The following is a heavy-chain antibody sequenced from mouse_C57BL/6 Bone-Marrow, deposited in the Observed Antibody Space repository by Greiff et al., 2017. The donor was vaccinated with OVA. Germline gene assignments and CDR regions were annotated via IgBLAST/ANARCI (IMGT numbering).Heavy chain of an antibody. V-gene: IGHV7-3*01. CDR2: IRNKANGYTT. D-gene: IGHD2-4*01. CDR1: GFTFTDYY. CDR3: ASSPYDYGGAWFAY. Sequence: EVQLVESGGGLVQPGGSLSLSCAASGFTFTDYYMSWVRQPPGKALEWLGFIRNKANGYTTEYSASVKGRFTISRDNSQSILYLQMNALRAEDSATYYCASSPYDYGGAWFAYWGQGTLVTVSA. J-gene: IGHJ3*01.